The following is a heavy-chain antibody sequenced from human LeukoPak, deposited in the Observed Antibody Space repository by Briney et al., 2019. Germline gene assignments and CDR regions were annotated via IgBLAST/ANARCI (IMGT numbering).Heavy chain of an antibody. J-gene: IGHJ4*02. Sequence: GGSLRLSCAASGFTFSDYSMKWIRQAPGKGLEWVSSISRSGTSIDYADSVKGRFTISRDNAMNSMYLQMNSLRAEDTAVYYCARESDGSGILGNWGQGTLVTVSS. CDR3: ARESDGSGILGN. V-gene: IGHV3-21*01. CDR1: GFTFSDYS. CDR2: ISRSGTSI. D-gene: IGHD3-10*01.